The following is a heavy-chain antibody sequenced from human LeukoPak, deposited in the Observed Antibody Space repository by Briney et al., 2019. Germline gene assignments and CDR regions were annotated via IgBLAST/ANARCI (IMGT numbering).Heavy chain of an antibody. CDR3: ARDKIVGATHFDY. J-gene: IGHJ4*02. D-gene: IGHD1-26*01. Sequence: GGSLRLSCAASGFTFSTYWMSWVRQAPGKGLEWVANIQQDGSEKYYVDSVKGRFTISRDNAKNSLYLQMNSLRAEDTAVYYCARDKIVGATHFDYGGQGTLVTVSS. CDR1: GFTFSTYW. CDR2: IQQDGSEK. V-gene: IGHV3-7*01.